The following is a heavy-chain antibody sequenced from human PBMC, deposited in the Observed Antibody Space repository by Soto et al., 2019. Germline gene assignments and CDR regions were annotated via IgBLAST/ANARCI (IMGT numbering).Heavy chain of an antibody. Sequence: PLETLSLTCAVSGGSISTTNRWSWVRQPPGKGLEWIGEIYYSGSTYYNPSLKSRVTISVDTSKNQFSLKLSSVTAADTAVYYCARSIAAAGRPDFDYWGQGTLVTVSS. CDR1: GGSISTTNR. V-gene: IGHV4-4*02. CDR3: ARSIAAAGRPDFDY. J-gene: IGHJ4*02. D-gene: IGHD6-13*01. CDR2: IYYSGST.